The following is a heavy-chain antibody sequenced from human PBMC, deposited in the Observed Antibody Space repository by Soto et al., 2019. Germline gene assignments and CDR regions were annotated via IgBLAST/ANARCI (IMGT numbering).Heavy chain of an antibody. CDR2: INPSGGST. V-gene: IGHV1-46*01. D-gene: IGHD3-22*01. CDR3: ARCSSAYCSMFSS. CDR1: GYTFTSYY. J-gene: IGHJ5*02. Sequence: ASVKVSCKASGYTFTSYYMHWVRQAPGQGLEWMGIINPSGGSTSYAQKFQGRVTMTRDTSTSTVYMELSGLRSEDTAMYYCARCSSAYCSMFSSWGQGTLVT.